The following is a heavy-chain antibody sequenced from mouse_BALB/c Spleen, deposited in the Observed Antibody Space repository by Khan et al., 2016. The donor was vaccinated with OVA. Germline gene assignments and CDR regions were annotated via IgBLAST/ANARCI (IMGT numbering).Heavy chain of an antibody. CDR3: ARDGSRYNYAMDY. CDR1: GYSITSDYA. Sequence: EVQLLESGPGLVKPSQSLSLTCTVTGYSITSDYAWNWIRQFPGNKLEWMGYISYSGSTNYNPALKSRISITRDKSKNQFFLQLNSVTTEDTATYYFARDGSRYNYAMDYWGQGTLVTVSA. J-gene: IGHJ4*01. V-gene: IGHV3-2*02. D-gene: IGHD2-3*01. CDR2: ISYSGST.